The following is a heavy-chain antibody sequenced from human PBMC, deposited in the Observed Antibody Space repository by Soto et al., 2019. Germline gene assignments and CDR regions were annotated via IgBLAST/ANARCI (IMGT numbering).Heavy chain of an antibody. V-gene: IGHV5-10-1*01. J-gene: IGHJ6*02. D-gene: IGHD5-18*01. CDR3: ARQTGGYSYGYYYYYGMDV. Sequence: GESLKISCQVSGNDFDMYWISWVRQMPGKGLEWMGRIDPSDSYTNYSPSFQGHVTISADKSISTAYLQWSSLKASDTAMYYCARQTGGYSYGYYYYYGMDVWGQGTTVTVSS. CDR1: GNDFDMYW. CDR2: IDPSDSYT.